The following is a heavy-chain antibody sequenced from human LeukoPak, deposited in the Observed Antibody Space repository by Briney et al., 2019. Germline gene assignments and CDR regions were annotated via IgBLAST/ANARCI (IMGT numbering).Heavy chain of an antibody. CDR2: IYYSGST. V-gene: IGHV4-59*11. CDR1: GGSISSHY. Sequence: PSETLSLTCTVSGGSISSHYWSWIRQPPGKGLEWIGYIYYSGSTNYSPSLKSRVTISVDTSKNQFSLKLSSVTAADTAVYYCARVRTASGTYGFDAFDIWGQGTMVTVSS. J-gene: IGHJ3*02. D-gene: IGHD1-26*01. CDR3: ARVRTASGTYGFDAFDI.